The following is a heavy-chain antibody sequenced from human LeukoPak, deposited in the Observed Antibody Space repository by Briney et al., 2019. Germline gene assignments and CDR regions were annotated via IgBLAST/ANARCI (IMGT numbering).Heavy chain of an antibody. CDR2: IYYSGST. CDR3: ARGDALLDY. V-gene: IGHV4-30-4*01. Sequence: PSETLSLTCTVSGGSISSGDYYWSWIRQPPGKGLEWIGYIYYSGSTYYNPSLESRITISVDTSKNQFSLRLSSDTAADTAVYYCARGDALLDYWGQGTLVTVSS. J-gene: IGHJ4*02. CDR1: GGSISSGDYY.